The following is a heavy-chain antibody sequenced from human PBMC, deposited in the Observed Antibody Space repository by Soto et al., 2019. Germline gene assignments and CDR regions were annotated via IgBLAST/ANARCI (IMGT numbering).Heavy chain of an antibody. D-gene: IGHD2-2*01. Sequence: GGSLRLSCAASGFTFSSYGMHWVRQAPGKGLEWVAVIWYDGSNKYYADSVKGRFTISRDNSKNTLYLQMNSLRAEDTAVYYCARAPDIVLVPAAIAPRYYYYGMDVWGQGTTVTVSS. CDR1: GFTFSSYG. V-gene: IGHV3-33*01. CDR3: ARAPDIVLVPAAIAPRYYYYGMDV. CDR2: IWYDGSNK. J-gene: IGHJ6*02.